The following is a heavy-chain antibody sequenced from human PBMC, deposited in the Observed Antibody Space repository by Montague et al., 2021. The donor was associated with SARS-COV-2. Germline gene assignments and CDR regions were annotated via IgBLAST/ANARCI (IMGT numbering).Heavy chain of an antibody. CDR2: INHSGSI. V-gene: IGHV4-34*01. D-gene: IGHD2-21*02. CDR3: ARGSWHIVVVTAIRDGYYGMDV. J-gene: IGHJ6*02. CDR1: GGSFSGYY. Sequence: SETLSLTCAVYGGSFSGYYWSWIRQPPGKGLEWIGEINHSGSINYNPSLKSRVTISVDTSNNQFSLKLSSVTAADTAVYYCARGSWHIVVVTAIRDGYYGMDVWGQGTTVTVSS.